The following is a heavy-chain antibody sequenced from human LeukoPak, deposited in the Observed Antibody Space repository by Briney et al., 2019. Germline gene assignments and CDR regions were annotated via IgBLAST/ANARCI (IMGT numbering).Heavy chain of an antibody. J-gene: IGHJ4*02. CDR1: GDSVSSNSAA. D-gene: IGHD1-26*01. CDR2: TYCRSKWYN. V-gene: IGHV6-1*01. Sequence: SQTLSLTCAISGDSVSSNSAAWNWIRQSPSRGLEWLGRTYCRSKWYNDYAVSVKSRITINPDTSKNQFSLQLNSVTPEDTAVYYCAREWELQRRPAHFDYWGQGTLVAVSS. CDR3: AREWELQRRPAHFDY.